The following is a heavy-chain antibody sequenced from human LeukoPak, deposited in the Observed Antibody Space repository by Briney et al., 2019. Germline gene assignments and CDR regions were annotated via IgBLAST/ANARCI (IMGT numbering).Heavy chain of an antibody. CDR3: ARYTIPRYYYYYYYMDV. CDR1: GFTFSSYW. CDR2: IKQDGSEK. D-gene: IGHD3-3*01. V-gene: IGHV3-7*01. J-gene: IGHJ6*03. Sequence: PGGSLRLSCAASGFTFSSYWMSWVRQAPGKGLEWVANIKQDGSEKYYVDSVKGRFTISRDNAKNSLYLQMNSLRAEDTAVYYCARYTIPRYYYYYYYMDVWGKGTTVTVSS.